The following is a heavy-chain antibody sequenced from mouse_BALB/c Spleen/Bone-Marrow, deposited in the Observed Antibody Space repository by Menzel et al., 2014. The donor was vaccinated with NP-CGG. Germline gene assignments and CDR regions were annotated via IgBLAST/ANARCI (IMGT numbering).Heavy chain of an antibody. V-gene: IGHV5-17*02. CDR2: ISSGSSTI. D-gene: IGHD1-2*01. J-gene: IGHJ4*01. CDR3: ARLTFPTATYYYAMDY. CDR1: GFTFSSFG. Sequence: EVQRVESGGGLAQPGGSRKLSCAASGFTFSSFGMHWVRQAPEKGLEWVAYISSGSSTIYYADTVKGRFTISRDNPKNTLFLQMTSLRSEDTAMYYCARLTFPTATYYYAMDYWGQGTSVTVSS.